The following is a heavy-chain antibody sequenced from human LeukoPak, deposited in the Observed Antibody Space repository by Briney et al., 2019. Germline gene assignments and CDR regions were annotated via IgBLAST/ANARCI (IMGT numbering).Heavy chain of an antibody. J-gene: IGHJ4*02. CDR1: GYTFTSYY. D-gene: IGHD5-18*01. CDR2: MNPNSGNT. V-gene: IGHV1-8*02. CDR3: ARVPKRGYSYGFGY. Sequence: ASVKVSCKASGYTFTSYYMHWVRQATGQGLEWMGWMNPNSGNTGYAQKFQGRVTMTRNTSISTAYMELSSLRSEDTAAYYCARVPKRGYSYGFGYWGQGTLVTVSS.